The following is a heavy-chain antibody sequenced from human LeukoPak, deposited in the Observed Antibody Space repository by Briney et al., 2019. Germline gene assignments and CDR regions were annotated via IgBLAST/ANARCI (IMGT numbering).Heavy chain of an antibody. V-gene: IGHV3-48*04. CDR1: GFTFGSYS. J-gene: IGHJ4*02. Sequence: GGSLRLSCAASGFTFGSYSMNWVRQAPGKGLEWVSYISSSSTIYYADSVKGRFTISRDNAKNSLYLQMNSLRAEDTAVYYCARDEFYWGQGTLVTVSS. CDR2: ISSSSTI. CDR3: ARDEFY.